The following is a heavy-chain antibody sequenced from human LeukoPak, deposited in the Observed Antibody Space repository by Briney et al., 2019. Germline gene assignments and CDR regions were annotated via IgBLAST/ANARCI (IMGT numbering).Heavy chain of an antibody. Sequence: SQTLSLTCTVSGGSISSGSYYWSWIRQPAGKGLEWIGRIYTSGSTNYNPSLKSRVTISVDTSKNQFSLKLSPVTAADTAVYYCASFNVDTGFVDYWGQGTLVTVSS. J-gene: IGHJ4*02. CDR3: ASFNVDTGFVDY. CDR2: IYTSGST. CDR1: GGSISSGSYY. V-gene: IGHV4-61*02. D-gene: IGHD5-18*01.